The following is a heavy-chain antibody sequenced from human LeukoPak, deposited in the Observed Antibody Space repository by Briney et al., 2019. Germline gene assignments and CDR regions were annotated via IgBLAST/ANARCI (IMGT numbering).Heavy chain of an antibody. CDR1: GFTFSSYA. Sequence: PGGSLRLSCAASGFTFSSYAIHWVRQAPGKGLEWVAVISYDGSNKYYADSVKGRFTISRDNSKNTLYLQMNSLRAEDTAVYYCARHRQQLPFDYWGQGTLVTVSS. J-gene: IGHJ4*02. CDR2: ISYDGSNK. CDR3: ARHRQQLPFDY. V-gene: IGHV3-30-3*01. D-gene: IGHD6-13*01.